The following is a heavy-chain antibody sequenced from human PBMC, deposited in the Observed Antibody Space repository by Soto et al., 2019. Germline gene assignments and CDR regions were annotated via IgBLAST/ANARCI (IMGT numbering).Heavy chain of an antibody. CDR1: GGSFSGYY. CDR2: INHSGST. J-gene: IGHJ4*02. Sequence: SETLSLTCAVYGGSFSGYYWSWIRQPPGKGLEWIGEINHSGSTNYNPSLKSRVTISVDTSKNQFSLKLSSVTAADTAVYYCASQAGYSGSDYWGQGTLVT. V-gene: IGHV4-34*01. D-gene: IGHD5-12*01. CDR3: ASQAGYSGSDY.